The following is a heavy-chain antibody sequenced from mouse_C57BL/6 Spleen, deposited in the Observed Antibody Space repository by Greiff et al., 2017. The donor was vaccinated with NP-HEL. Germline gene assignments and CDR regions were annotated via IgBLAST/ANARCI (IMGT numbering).Heavy chain of an antibody. V-gene: IGHV1-75*01. D-gene: IGHD1-1*01. J-gene: IGHJ2*01. CDR3: ARRYGSRGYFDY. CDR2: IFPGSGST. CDR1: GYTFTDYY. Sequence: QVQLKESGPELVKPGASVKISCKASGYTFTDYYINWVKQRPGQGLEWIGWIFPGSGSTYYNEKFKGKATLTVDKSSSTAYMLLSSLTSEDSAVYFCARRYGSRGYFDYWGQGTTLTVSS.